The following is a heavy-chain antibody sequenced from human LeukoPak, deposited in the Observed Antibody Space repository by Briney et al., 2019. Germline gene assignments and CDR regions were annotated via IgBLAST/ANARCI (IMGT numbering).Heavy chain of an antibody. Sequence: SETLSLTCTVSGGSISSSSYYWGWIRQPPGKGLEWIGSIYYSGSTYDNPSLKRRVTISVDTSKNQFSLKLSSVTAADTAVYYCALVPATVYYFDYWGQGTLVTVSS. CDR2: IYYSGST. CDR1: GGSISSSSYY. D-gene: IGHD2-2*01. V-gene: IGHV4-39*01. CDR3: ALVPATVYYFDY. J-gene: IGHJ4*02.